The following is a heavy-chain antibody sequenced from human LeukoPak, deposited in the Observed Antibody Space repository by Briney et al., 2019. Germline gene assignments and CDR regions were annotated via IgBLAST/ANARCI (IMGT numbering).Heavy chain of an antibody. V-gene: IGHV4-31*03. CDR1: GDSISSGGHY. D-gene: IGHD1-1*01. J-gene: IGHJ4*02. CDR2: IFHTGST. Sequence: PSETLSLTYTVSGDSISSGGHYWNWPRQRPGKGLEWIGYIFHTGSTYYNPSLKSRVTISVDTSKNQFSLKLSSVTAADTAVYYCARSPGIWNEYGRLEYWGQGALVTVSS. CDR3: ARSPGIWNEYGRLEY.